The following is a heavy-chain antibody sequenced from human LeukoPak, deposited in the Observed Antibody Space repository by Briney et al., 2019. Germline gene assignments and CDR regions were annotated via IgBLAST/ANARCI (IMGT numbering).Heavy chain of an antibody. CDR3: ARMPYSSSSNWFDP. Sequence: GGSLRLSCAASRFTFSSYAMNWVRQAPGKGLEWVSSISSSSSYIYYADSVKGRFTISRDNAKNSLYLQMNSLRAEDTAVYYCARMPYSSSSNWFDPWGQGTLVTVSS. J-gene: IGHJ5*02. D-gene: IGHD6-13*01. CDR2: ISSSSSYI. CDR1: RFTFSSYA. V-gene: IGHV3-21*01.